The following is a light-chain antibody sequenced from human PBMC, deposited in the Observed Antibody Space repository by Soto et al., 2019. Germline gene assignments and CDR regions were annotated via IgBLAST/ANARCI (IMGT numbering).Light chain of an antibody. CDR3: SAYTVSRTYV. CDR2: NVY. J-gene: IGLJ1*01. CDR1: SSDVGAYNF. V-gene: IGLV2-14*03. Sequence: QSALTQPASVSGSPGQSLTISCTGTSSDVGAYNFVSWHQQHPGKAPKLMIYNVYDRPSGISYRFSGSKSGNTASLTIAWLQGEDEADYYCSAYTVSRTYVFGTGTKLTVL.